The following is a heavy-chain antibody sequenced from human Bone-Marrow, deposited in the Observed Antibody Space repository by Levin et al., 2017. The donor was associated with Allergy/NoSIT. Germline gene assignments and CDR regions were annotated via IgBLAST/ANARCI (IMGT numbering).Heavy chain of an antibody. Sequence: GGSLRLSCAASGFTFSSYAMSWVRQAPGKGLEWVSAISGSGGSTYYADSVKGRFTISRDNSKNTLYLQMNSLRAEDTAVYYCAKGRIAVADRYYYYGMDVWGQGTTVTVSS. CDR1: GFTFSSYA. V-gene: IGHV3-23*01. D-gene: IGHD6-19*01. CDR2: ISGSGGST. CDR3: AKGRIAVADRYYYYGMDV. J-gene: IGHJ6*02.